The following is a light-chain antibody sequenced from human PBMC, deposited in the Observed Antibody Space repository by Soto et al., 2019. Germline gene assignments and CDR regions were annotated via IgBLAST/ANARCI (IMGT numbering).Light chain of an antibody. Sequence: EIVLTQSPGILSLSPGERATLSCRASQSVSSSYLAWYQQTPGQAPRLLIYGASNRATGIPDRFSASGSGTDFTLTISRLEPEDVAVYYCQQYGSSPPYTFGQGTKLEIK. J-gene: IGKJ2*01. CDR3: QQYGSSPPYT. V-gene: IGKV3-20*01. CDR2: GAS. CDR1: QSVSSSY.